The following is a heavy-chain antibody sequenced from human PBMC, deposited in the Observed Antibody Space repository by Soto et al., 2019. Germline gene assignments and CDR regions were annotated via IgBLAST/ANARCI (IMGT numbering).Heavy chain of an antibody. Sequence: PSETLSVTCTVSGGSISSSSYYWGWIRQPPGKGLEWIGSIYYSGSTYYNPSLKSRVTISVDTSKNQFSLKLSSVTAADTAVYYCARHAAAAGLHLFDYWGQGTQVTVSS. CDR2: IYYSGST. D-gene: IGHD6-13*01. CDR1: GGSISSSSYY. CDR3: ARHAAAAGLHLFDY. J-gene: IGHJ4*02. V-gene: IGHV4-39*01.